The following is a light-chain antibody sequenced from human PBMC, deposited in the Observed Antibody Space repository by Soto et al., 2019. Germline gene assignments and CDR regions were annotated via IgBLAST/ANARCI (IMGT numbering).Light chain of an antibody. J-gene: IGKJ2*01. CDR2: DAS. CDR1: QSVSSY. Sequence: EIVLTQSPATLSLSPGERATLSCRASQSVSSYLAWYQQKPGQAPRLLIYDASNRATGIPARFSGSGSGTNFPLPISSLGPEDFAFYYCQQRSNWPSYTFGQGTKV. V-gene: IGKV3-11*01. CDR3: QQRSNWPSYT.